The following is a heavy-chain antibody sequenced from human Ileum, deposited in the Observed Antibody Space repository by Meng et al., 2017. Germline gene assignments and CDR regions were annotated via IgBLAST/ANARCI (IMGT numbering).Heavy chain of an antibody. D-gene: IGHD1-14*01. Sequence: QVPPQEACPGTVKPWETLSLSCAVSGDSIRNGNWWSWVRQPPGKGLEWIGEIYESGTTNYNPSLKSRVTISVDKSKNEFSLKLSSVTAADTALYYCARVSYNKGSPKFDSWGQGTLVTVSS. CDR2: IYESGTT. V-gene: IGHV4-4*02. CDR1: GDSIRNGNW. J-gene: IGHJ4*02. CDR3: ARVSYNKGSPKFDS.